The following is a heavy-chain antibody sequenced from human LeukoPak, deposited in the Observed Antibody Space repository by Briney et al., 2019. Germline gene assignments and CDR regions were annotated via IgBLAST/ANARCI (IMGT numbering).Heavy chain of an antibody. CDR3: ARGPTDSITMVRGPFQH. CDR1: GFTFSSYS. Sequence: GGSLRLSCAASGFTFSSYSMNWVRQAPGKGLEWVAVISYDGSNKYYADSVKGRFTISRDNSKNTLYLQMNSLRAEDTAVYYCARGPTDSITMVRGPFQHWGQGTLVTVSS. V-gene: IGHV3-30*03. D-gene: IGHD3-10*01. J-gene: IGHJ1*01. CDR2: ISYDGSNK.